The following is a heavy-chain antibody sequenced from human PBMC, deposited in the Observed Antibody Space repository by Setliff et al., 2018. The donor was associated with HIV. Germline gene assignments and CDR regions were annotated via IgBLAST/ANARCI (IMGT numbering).Heavy chain of an antibody. V-gene: IGHV3-11*04. CDR1: GSTFSDFS. CDR2: ISSSDNTM. CDR3: ARDGAYNIFTGLVAFDY. Sequence: KPGGSLRLSCAASGSTFSDFSMSWIRQAPGKGLEWISYISSSDNTMYYADSVKGRFTISRDNAKNSLFLQLNSLRAEDAAVYYCARDGAYNIFTGLVAFDYWGQGTLVTVSS. D-gene: IGHD3-9*01. J-gene: IGHJ4*02.